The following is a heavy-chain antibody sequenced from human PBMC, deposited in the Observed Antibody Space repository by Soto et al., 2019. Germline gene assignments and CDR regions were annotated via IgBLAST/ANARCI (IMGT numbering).Heavy chain of an antibody. CDR2: IYHSGST. J-gene: IGHJ6*02. V-gene: IGHV4-4*02. CDR1: GGSISSSNW. CDR3: ASLYYYGSGSRRGMDV. D-gene: IGHD3-10*01. Sequence: PSETLSLTCAVSGGSISSSNWWSWVRQPPGKGLEWIGEIYHSGSTNYNPSLKSRVTISVDKSKNQFSLKLSSVTAADTAVYYCASLYYYGSGSRRGMDVWGQGTTVTVSS.